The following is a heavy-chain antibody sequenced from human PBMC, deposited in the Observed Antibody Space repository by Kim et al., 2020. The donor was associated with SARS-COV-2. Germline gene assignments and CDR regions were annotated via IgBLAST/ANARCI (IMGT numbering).Heavy chain of an antibody. CDR3: AKAEAYDY. CDR2: ISYDGSNK. J-gene: IGHJ4*02. Sequence: GGSLRLSCAASGFTFSSFGMHWVRQAPGKGLEWVAVISYDGSNKYYVDSVKGRFTISRDNSKNTLYLQMNSLRAEDTAVYYCAKAEAYDYWGQGTLVTVSS. V-gene: IGHV3-30*18. CDR1: GFTFSSFG.